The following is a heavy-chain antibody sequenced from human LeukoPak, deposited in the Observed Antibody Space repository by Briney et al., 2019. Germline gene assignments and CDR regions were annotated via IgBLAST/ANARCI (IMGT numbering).Heavy chain of an antibody. CDR2: ISSEGSVT. D-gene: IGHD6-19*01. Sequence: GGSLRLSCAASGFTFSNYWMYWVRQVPGEGLVWVTRISSEGSVTNYADSVKGRFTISRDNAKNTLYLVMNNLRTDDTAVYFCARVPGSGWFTAVDYWGQGTLVSVSS. V-gene: IGHV3-74*01. CDR1: GFTFSNYW. J-gene: IGHJ4*02. CDR3: ARVPGSGWFTAVDY.